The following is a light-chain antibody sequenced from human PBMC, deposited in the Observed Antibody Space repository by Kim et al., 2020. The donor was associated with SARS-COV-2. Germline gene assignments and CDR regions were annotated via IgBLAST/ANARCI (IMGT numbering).Light chain of an antibody. CDR2: YDS. CDR3: QVWDSSSDHRWV. J-gene: IGLJ3*02. Sequence: SYELTQPPSVSVAPGKTARITCGGNNIGSKSVHWYQRKPGQAPVLVIYYDSDRPSGIPERFSGSNSGNTATLTISRVEAGDEADYYCQVWDSSSDHRWVF. V-gene: IGLV3-21*04. CDR1: NIGSKS.